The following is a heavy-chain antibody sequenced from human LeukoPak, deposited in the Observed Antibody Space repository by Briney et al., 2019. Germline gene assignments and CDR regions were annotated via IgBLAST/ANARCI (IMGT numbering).Heavy chain of an antibody. D-gene: IGHD7-27*01. J-gene: IGHJ3*02. CDR1: GFTFSSYA. V-gene: IGHV3-74*01. CDR3: ANWGSAFDI. CDR2: IYSDGSGT. Sequence: GGSLRLSCAASGFTFSSYAMSWVRQAPGKGLVWVSRIYSDGSGTSYADSVKGRFTISRDNAKNTLFLQMDSLRAEDTAVYYCANWGSAFDIWGQGTMVIVSS.